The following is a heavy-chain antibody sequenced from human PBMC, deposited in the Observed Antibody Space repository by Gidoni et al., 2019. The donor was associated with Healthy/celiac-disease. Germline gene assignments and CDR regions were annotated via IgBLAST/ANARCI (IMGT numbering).Heavy chain of an antibody. V-gene: IGHV4-34*01. J-gene: IGHJ4*02. CDR2: INHSGST. D-gene: IGHD5-18*01. CDR3: ARGLKRGAYSHQPTGKRGYALDY. Sequence: KGLEWIGEINHSGSTNYNPSLKSRVTISVDTSKNQFSLKLSSVTAADTAVYYCARGLKRGAYSHQPTGKRGYALDYWGQGTLVTVSS.